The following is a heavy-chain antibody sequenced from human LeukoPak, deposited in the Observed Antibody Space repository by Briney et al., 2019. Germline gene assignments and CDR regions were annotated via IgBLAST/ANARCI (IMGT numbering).Heavy chain of an antibody. CDR2: IYYSGST. CDR1: GDSISSYS. V-gene: IGHV4-59*12. CDR3: ARGSDTAAGLY. Sequence: PSKTLSLTCTVSGDSISSYSWSWIRQPPGKRLEWIGFIYYSGSTNYNPSLKSRVSISVDSSKNQFSLKVSSVTAADTAVYYCARGSDTAAGLYWGQGTLVTVSS. D-gene: IGHD6-13*01. J-gene: IGHJ4*02.